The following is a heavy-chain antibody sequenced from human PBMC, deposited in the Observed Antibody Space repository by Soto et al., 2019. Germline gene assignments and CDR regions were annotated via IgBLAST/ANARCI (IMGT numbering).Heavy chain of an antibody. CDR3: ALPILRALNWFDP. J-gene: IGHJ5*02. Sequence: QVQLVQSGAEVRKPGASVKVPCKASGHTFSTYYIHWVRQAPGQGLEWMGIINPSGGSTTYAQKFQGRVTMTRDKSTSTVYMELSSLRSEDTAVYYCALPILRALNWFDPWGQGTLVTVSS. D-gene: IGHD3-9*01. V-gene: IGHV1-46*01. CDR2: INPSGGST. CDR1: GHTFSTYY.